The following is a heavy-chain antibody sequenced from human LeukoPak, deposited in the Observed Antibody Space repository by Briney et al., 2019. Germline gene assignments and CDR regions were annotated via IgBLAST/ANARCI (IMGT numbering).Heavy chain of an antibody. J-gene: IGHJ6*02. CDR1: GFTFDDYA. V-gene: IGHV3-9*01. Sequence: GRSLRLSCAASGFTFDDYAMHWIRQAPGKGLDWVSGISWNSGSIGYADSVKGRFTISRDNAKNSLYLQMNSLRAEDTALYYCAKGRMDYYYGMDVWGQGTTVTVSS. D-gene: IGHD2-8*01. CDR2: ISWNSGSI. CDR3: AKGRMDYYYGMDV.